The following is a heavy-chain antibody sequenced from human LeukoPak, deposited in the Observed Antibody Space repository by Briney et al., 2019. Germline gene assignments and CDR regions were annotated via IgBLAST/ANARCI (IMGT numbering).Heavy chain of an antibody. CDR3: ARRFGSGYHFQH. CDR2: IYYSGST. V-gene: IGHV4-39*01. J-gene: IGHJ1*01. CDR1: GGSISSSRYY. Sequence: PSEPLSLTCTVAGGSISSSRYYDGGSRRPPEKKLEWIGSIYYSGSTYYNPSLKSRVTISVDTSKNQFSLKLSSVTAADTAVYYCARRFGSGYHFQHWGQGTLVTVSS. D-gene: IGHD3-22*01.